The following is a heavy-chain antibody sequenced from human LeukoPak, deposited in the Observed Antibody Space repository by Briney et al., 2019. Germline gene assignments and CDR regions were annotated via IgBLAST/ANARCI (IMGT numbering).Heavy chain of an antibody. D-gene: IGHD3-3*01. Sequence: GGSLRLSCAASGFTFSSYAMSWVRQDPGKGLEWVSAISGSGGSTYYADSVKGRFTISRDNSKNTLYLQMNSLRAEDTAVYYCAKDLGGDFWSGLGMDVWGQGTTVTVSS. CDR2: ISGSGGST. CDR3: AKDLGGDFWSGLGMDV. V-gene: IGHV3-23*01. CDR1: GFTFSSYA. J-gene: IGHJ6*02.